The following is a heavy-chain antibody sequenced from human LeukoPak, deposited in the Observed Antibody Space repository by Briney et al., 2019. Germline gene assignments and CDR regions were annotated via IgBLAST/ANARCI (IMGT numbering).Heavy chain of an antibody. CDR3: ARSWERELGP. CDR1: GGSISSYY. CDR2: IYYSGST. D-gene: IGHD1-26*01. V-gene: IGHV4-59*08. J-gene: IGHJ5*02. Sequence: SETLSLTCTVSGGSISSYYRSWIRQPPGKGLEWIGYIYYSGSTNYNPSLKSRVTISVDTSKNQFSLKLSSVTAADTAVYYCARSWERELGPWGQGTLVTVSS.